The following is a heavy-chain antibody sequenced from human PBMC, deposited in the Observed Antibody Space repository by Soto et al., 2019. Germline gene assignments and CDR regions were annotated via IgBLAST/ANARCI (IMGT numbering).Heavy chain of an antibody. D-gene: IGHD3-22*01. V-gene: IGHV3-23*01. CDR3: AREARYDRGGYHYEGIDY. J-gene: IGHJ4*02. Sequence: EVQLLQSGGGLAQPGGSLTLSCAASGFSFSDYSMNWVRRAPGKGLEWVSAFSAGGDYRHYADSVKGRFTISRDNSKNTLFLQMNSLRAEDTARYYCAREARYDRGGYHYEGIDYWGQGTLVTVSS. CDR1: GFSFSDYS. CDR2: FSAGGDYR.